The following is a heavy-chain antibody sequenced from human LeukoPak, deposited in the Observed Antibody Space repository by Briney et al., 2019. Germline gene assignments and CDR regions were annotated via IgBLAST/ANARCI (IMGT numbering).Heavy chain of an antibody. CDR3: ARVGGDPRGDY. CDR1: GESFSGYF. Sequence: SETLSLTCAVYGESFSGYFWSWIRQPPGKGLEWIGEINHSGSTNYNPSLKSRVTISLDTSKNQFSLKLSSVTAADTAVYYCARVGGDPRGDYWGQGTLVTVSS. CDR2: INHSGST. V-gene: IGHV4-34*01. D-gene: IGHD4-17*01. J-gene: IGHJ4*02.